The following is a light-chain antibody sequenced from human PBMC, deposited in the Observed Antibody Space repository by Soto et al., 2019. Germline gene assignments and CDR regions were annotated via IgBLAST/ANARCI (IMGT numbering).Light chain of an antibody. CDR3: QKYPSAPAWT. Sequence: DIQMTQSPSSLSASVGDRVTITCRASQGISDYLAWYQQKPGKVPKLLIFAASTLQSGVPSRFSGSGSGTEFTLTISSLHPDDVAPYHRQKYPSAPAWTFGQGTKV. CDR1: QGISDY. CDR2: AAS. V-gene: IGKV1-27*01. J-gene: IGKJ1*01.